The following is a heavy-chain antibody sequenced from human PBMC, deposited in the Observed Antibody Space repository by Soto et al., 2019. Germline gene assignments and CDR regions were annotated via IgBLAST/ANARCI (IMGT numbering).Heavy chain of an antibody. V-gene: IGHV3-48*02. D-gene: IGHD3-22*01. CDR3: ARGLYYYDSRGYWGY. J-gene: IGHJ4*02. Sequence: EVQLVESGGGLVQPGGSLRLSCAASGFTFSSYSMNWVRQAPGKGLEWVSYISSSSSTIYYADSVKGRFTISRDNAKNSLYLQMNSLRDEDTAGYYCARGLYYYDSRGYWGYWGQGTLVTVSS. CDR2: ISSSSSTI. CDR1: GFTFSSYS.